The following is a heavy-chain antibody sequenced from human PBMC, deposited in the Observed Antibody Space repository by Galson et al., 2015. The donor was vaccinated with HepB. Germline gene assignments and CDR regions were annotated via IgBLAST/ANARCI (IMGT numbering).Heavy chain of an antibody. V-gene: IGHV5-51*01. D-gene: IGHD2-2*02. CDR3: ARHRSCSSSGCYNVGDY. CDR2: IYPGDSDT. J-gene: IGHJ4*02. CDR1: GYSFTNYW. Sequence: QSGAEVKKPGESLKISCKGSGYSFTNYWIGWVRQMPGKGLEWMGIIYPGDSDTKYSPSFQGQVTFSADKSISTAYLQWSSLKASDTAMYYCARHRSCSSSGCYNVGDYWGQGTLVTVSS.